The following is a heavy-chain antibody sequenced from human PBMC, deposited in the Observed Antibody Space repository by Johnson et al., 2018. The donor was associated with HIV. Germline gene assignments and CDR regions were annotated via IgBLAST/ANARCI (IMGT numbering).Heavy chain of an antibody. CDR1: GFTFSNYD. CDR2: IYSGGST. J-gene: IGHJ3*02. CDR3: AKNGGVGGGSSNGAFDI. D-gene: IGHD2-15*01. V-gene: IGHV3-NL1*01. Sequence: VQLVESGGGVVQPGRSLRLSCAASGFTFSNYDMHWVRQAPGKGLEWVSVIYSGGSTYYADSVRGRFTISRDNSKNTMFLQMNSLRAEDTAVYYCAKNGGVGGGSSNGAFDIWGQGTMVTVSS.